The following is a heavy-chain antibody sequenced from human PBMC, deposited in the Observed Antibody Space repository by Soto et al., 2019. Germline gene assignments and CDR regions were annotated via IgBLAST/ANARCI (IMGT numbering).Heavy chain of an antibody. CDR3: ARVERTLSTPFAYGMDV. Sequence: QLQLQESGSGLVKPSQTLSLTCTVSGGSINSGGYSWIWIRQPPGKGLEWIGYIYDIGNTFYNPSLQSRVTISVDQSKNQFSLSLGSVTAADTAMYYCARVERTLSTPFAYGMDVWGQGTTVTVSS. D-gene: IGHD2-2*01. CDR2: IYDIGNT. J-gene: IGHJ6*02. CDR1: GGSINSGGYS. V-gene: IGHV4-30-2*01.